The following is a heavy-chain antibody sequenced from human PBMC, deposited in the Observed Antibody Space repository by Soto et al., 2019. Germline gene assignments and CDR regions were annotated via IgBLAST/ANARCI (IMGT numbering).Heavy chain of an antibody. CDR1: GYTFTSYA. CDR2: INAGNGNT. CDR3: ARDLDGYKPFGFDY. J-gene: IGHJ4*02. V-gene: IGHV1-3*01. Sequence: QVQLVQSGAEVKKPGASVKVSCKASGYTFTSYAMHWVRQAPGQRLERMGWINAGNGNTKYSQKFQGRVTITRDTSANTAYMELSSLRSEDTAVYYCARDLDGYKPFGFDYWGQGTLVTVSS. D-gene: IGHD5-12*01.